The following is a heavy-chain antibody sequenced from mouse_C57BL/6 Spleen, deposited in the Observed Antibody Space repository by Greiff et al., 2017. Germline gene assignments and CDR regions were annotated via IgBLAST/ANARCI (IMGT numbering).Heavy chain of an antibody. Sequence: EVTLQQSGPELVKPGASVKISCKASGYTFTDSYMNWVKQSHGKSLEWIGDINPNNGGTCYNQKFKGKATLTVDKSASTAYMELRSLTSEDSAVYYCARGGLRSYYCDYGGQGTTLTVSS. V-gene: IGHV1-26*01. CDR1: GYTFTDSY. J-gene: IGHJ2*01. CDR3: ARGGLRSYYCDY. D-gene: IGHD2-4*01. CDR2: INPNNGGT.